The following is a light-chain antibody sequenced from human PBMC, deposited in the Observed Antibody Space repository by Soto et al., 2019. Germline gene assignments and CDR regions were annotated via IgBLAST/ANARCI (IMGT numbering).Light chain of an antibody. J-gene: IGKJ3*01. V-gene: IGKV3-20*01. CDR3: QKYNSAPST. CDR1: QSLSSNS. CDR2: GAS. Sequence: EIVLTQSPGTLSLSPGERVTLSCGASQSLSSNSLAWYQQKPGQAPRLLIYGASSRATGIPDRFSGSGSGTDFTLTISRLEPEDVATYYCQKYNSAPSTFGPGTKVDI.